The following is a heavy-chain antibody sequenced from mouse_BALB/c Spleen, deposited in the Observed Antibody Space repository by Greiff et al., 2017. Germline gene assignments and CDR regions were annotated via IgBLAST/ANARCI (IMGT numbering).Heavy chain of an antibody. CDR3: ARPLLLGAMDY. V-gene: IGHV5-12-1*01. CDR1: GFAFSSYD. Sequence: DVKLQESGGGLVKPGGSLKLSCAASGFAFSSYDMSWVRQTPEKRLEWVAYISSGGGSTYYPDTVKGRFTISRDNAKNTLYLQMSSLKSEDTAMYYCARPLLLGAMDYWGQGTSVTVSS. CDR2: ISSGGGST. D-gene: IGHD2-10*01. J-gene: IGHJ4*01.